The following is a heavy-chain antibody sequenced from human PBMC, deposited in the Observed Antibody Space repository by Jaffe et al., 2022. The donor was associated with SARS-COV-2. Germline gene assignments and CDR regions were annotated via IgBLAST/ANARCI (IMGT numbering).Heavy chain of an antibody. V-gene: IGHV3-30-3*01. J-gene: IGHJ5*02. CDR3: ARGAAANSGWFDP. Sequence: QVQLVESGGGVVQPGRSLRLSCAASGFTFSSYAMHWVRQAPGKGLEWVAVISYDGSNKYYADSVKGRFTISRDNSKNTLYLQMNSLRAEDTAVYYCARGAAANSGWFDPWGQGTLVTVSS. CDR2: ISYDGSNK. D-gene: IGHD6-13*01. CDR1: GFTFSSYA.